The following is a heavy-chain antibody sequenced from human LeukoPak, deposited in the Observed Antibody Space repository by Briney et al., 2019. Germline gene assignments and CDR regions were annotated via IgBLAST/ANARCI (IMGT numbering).Heavy chain of an antibody. D-gene: IGHD3-10*02. J-gene: IGHJ6*02. CDR1: GYTFTSYG. V-gene: IGHV1-18*01. CDR3: ARSDVDYYYGMDV. CDR2: ISAYNGNT. Sequence: ASVKVSCKASGYTFTSYGISWVRQAPGQGLEWMGWISAYNGNTNYAQKLQGRVTMTTDTSTSTAYVELRSLRSDDTAVYYCARSDVDYYYGMDVWGQGTTVTVSS.